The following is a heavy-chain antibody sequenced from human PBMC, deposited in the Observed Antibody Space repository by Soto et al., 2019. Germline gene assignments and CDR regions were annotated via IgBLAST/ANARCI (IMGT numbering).Heavy chain of an antibody. CDR3: AKGGPESEYVVYAFDI. J-gene: IGHJ3*02. D-gene: IGHD2-21*01. V-gene: IGHV3-23*01. CDR1: MLSFNNYV. Sequence: GGSLRLSCAASMLSFNNYVMSWVRQSPGQGPEWVSSVSVGGPVTYYADSVKGRFTISRDNSKNTLYLQMNSLRAEDTAVYYCAKGGPESEYVVYAFDIWGQGTMVTVSS. CDR2: VSVGGPVT.